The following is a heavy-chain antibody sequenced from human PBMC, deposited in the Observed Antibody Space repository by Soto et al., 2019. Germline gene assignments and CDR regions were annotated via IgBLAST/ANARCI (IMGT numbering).Heavy chain of an antibody. CDR2: INAGNGNT. J-gene: IGHJ5*02. D-gene: IGHD3-10*01. CDR3: ARDRVLLWFGELFAGNWFDP. Sequence: QVQLVQSGAEVKKPGASVKVSCKASGYTFTSYAMHWVRQATGQRLEWMGWINAGNGNTKYSQKFQGRVTITRDTSASTAYMELSSLRSEDTAVYYCARDRVLLWFGELFAGNWFDPWGQGTLVTVSS. CDR1: GYTFTSYA. V-gene: IGHV1-3*01.